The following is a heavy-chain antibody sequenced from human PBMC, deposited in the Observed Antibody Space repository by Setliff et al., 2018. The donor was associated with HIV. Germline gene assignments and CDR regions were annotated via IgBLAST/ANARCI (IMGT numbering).Heavy chain of an antibody. CDR3: ARVRHRGYYYGSGSFDY. V-gene: IGHV3-7*01. Sequence: HPGGSLRLSCAASGFTFSNYWMSWVRQAPGKGLEWVANINQDGSEKYYVDSVKGRFTISRDNAKNSLYLQMNSLRAEDTAVYYCARVRHRGYYYGSGSFDYWGPGTLVTVSS. CDR2: INQDGSEK. J-gene: IGHJ4*02. CDR1: GFTFSNYW. D-gene: IGHD3-10*01.